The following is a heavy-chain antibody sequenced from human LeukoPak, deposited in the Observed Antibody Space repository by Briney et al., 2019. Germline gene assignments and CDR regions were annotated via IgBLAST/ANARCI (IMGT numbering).Heavy chain of an antibody. CDR1: GFTFSDYY. D-gene: IGHD3-9*01. CDR3: ARDLKGCAWYVDY. V-gene: IGHV3-11*05. CDR2: ISSSSTYT. J-gene: IGHJ4*02. Sequence: GGSLRLSCAASGFTFSDYYMSWIRQAPGKGLEWLSYISSSSTYTNYADSVKGRFTISRDNAKNSLYLQMSSLRAEDTAVYYCARDLKGCAWYVDYWGQGTLVTVSS.